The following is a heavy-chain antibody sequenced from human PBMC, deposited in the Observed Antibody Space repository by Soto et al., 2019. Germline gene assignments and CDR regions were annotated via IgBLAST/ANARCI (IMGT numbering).Heavy chain of an antibody. CDR2: SGSGGST. CDR1: GFTFSSYA. CDR3: AKGRPPSGWYYRYYYYGMDV. D-gene: IGHD6-19*01. Sequence: PGGSLRLSCAASGFTFSSYAMSWVRQAPGKGLEWVSASGSGGSTYYADSVKGRFTISRDNSKNTLYLQMNSLRAEDTAVYYCAKGRPPSGWYYRYYYYGMDVWGQGTTVTVSS. V-gene: IGHV3-23*01. J-gene: IGHJ6*02.